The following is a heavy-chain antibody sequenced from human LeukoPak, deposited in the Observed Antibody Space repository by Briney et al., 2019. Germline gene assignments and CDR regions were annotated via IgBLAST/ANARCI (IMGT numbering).Heavy chain of an antibody. CDR1: GDSVSSNSAA. J-gene: IGHJ4*02. CDR2: TYFRSKWYN. V-gene: IGHV6-1*01. Sequence: SQTLSLTCAISGDSVSSNSAAWNWIRQSPSGGLEWLGRTYFRSKWYNDYAVSVEGRITINPDTSKNQFSLQLNSVTPEDTAVYYCARDCSSNSCPFDYWGQGTPVTVSS. CDR3: ARDCSSNSCPFDY. D-gene: IGHD2-2*01.